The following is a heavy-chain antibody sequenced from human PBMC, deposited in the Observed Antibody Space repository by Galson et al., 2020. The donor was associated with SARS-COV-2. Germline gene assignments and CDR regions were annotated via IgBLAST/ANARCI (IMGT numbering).Heavy chain of an antibody. Sequence: LSLTCTVSGGSISSYYWSWIRQPPGKGLEWIGYIYYSGSTNYNPSLKSRVTISVDTSKNQFSLKLSSVTAADTAVYYCARLHGYDFWSGDEGGWFDPWGQGTLVTVSS. D-gene: IGHD3-3*01. CDR3: ARLHGYDFWSGDEGGWFDP. CDR1: GGSISSYY. V-gene: IGHV4-59*08. J-gene: IGHJ5*02. CDR2: IYYSGST.